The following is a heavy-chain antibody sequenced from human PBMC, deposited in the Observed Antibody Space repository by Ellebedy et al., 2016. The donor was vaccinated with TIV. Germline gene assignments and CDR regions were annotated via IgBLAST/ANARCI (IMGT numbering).Heavy chain of an antibody. CDR3: ARRYMDV. CDR2: IKQDGNEK. Sequence: GGSLRLSXAASGFSFSTYWLSWVRQAPGKGLEWVANIKQDGNEKYYVDSVKGRFTISRDNAKNSVYLQMNNLRAEDTAVYYCARRYMDVWGRGTTVTVSS. V-gene: IGHV3-7*01. J-gene: IGHJ6*03. CDR1: GFSFSTYW.